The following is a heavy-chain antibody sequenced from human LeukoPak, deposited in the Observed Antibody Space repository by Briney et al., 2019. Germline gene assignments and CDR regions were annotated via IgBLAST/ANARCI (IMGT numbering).Heavy chain of an antibody. CDR1: GYSFTNYW. J-gene: IGHJ4*02. Sequence: GGSLKISCKGSGYSFTNYWIGWVRQMPGKGLEWMGIIYPGDSKTRYSPPFQGQVTISADKSVSTAYLQWSSLKASDTAMYYCARRPGYGGNYFDYWGQGTLVTVSS. CDR3: ARRPGYGGNYFDY. V-gene: IGHV5-51*01. CDR2: IYPGDSKT. D-gene: IGHD4-23*01.